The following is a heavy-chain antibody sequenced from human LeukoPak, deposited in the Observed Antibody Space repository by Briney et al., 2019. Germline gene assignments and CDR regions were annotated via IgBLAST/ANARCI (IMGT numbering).Heavy chain of an antibody. CDR1: GFTFDDYA. V-gene: IGHV3-43D*03. D-gene: IGHD1-26*01. J-gene: IGHJ4*02. CDR3: AKPLWPSGSYSLNY. CDR2: ISWDGGST. Sequence: GGSLRLSCAASGFTFDDYAMHWVRQAPGKGLEWVSLISWDGGSTYYVDSVKGRFTISRDNSKNSPYLQMNSLRAEDTALYYRAKPLWPSGSYSLNYWGQGTLVTVSS.